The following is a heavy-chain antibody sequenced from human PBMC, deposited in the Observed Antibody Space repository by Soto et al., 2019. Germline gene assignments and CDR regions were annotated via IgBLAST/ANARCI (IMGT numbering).Heavy chain of an antibody. CDR3: ARGGSYDSPDLVDY. Sequence: PGGSLRLSCAASGFTFTTYAMSWVRQAPGKGLEWVSSITATGGGTYYADSVKGRFTISRDNSKNTLYLQMNSLRSEDTAVYYCARGGSYDSPDLVDYWGQRTLVTVSS. V-gene: IGHV3-23*01. CDR2: ITATGGGT. CDR1: GFTFTTYA. D-gene: IGHD3-3*01. J-gene: IGHJ4*02.